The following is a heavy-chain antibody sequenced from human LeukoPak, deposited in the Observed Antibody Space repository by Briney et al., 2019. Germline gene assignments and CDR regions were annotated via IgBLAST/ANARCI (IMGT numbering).Heavy chain of an antibody. D-gene: IGHD2-21*02. V-gene: IGHV3-74*01. J-gene: IGHJ4*02. Sequence: AGGSLRLSCAASGFTFSSYAMSWVRQAPGKGLVWVSRISSDGSNTKYADSVKGRFTISRDNAKNTLYLQMSSLRAEDTAVYYCARDPYCGGDCYSGLFDYWGQGTLVTVSS. CDR1: GFTFSSYA. CDR3: ARDPYCGGDCYSGLFDY. CDR2: ISSDGSNT.